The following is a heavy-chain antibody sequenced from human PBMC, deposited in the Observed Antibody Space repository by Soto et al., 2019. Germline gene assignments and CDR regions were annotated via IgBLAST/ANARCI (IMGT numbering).Heavy chain of an antibody. V-gene: IGHV4-31*03. D-gene: IGHD5-12*01. Sequence: PSETLSLTCTVSGGSISSGGYYWSWNRQHPGKGLEWIGYIYYSGSTYYNPSLKSRVTISVDTSKNQFSLKLSSVTAADTAVYYCARGPHGYGRNDFDYWGQGILVTVSS. CDR2: IYYSGST. CDR1: GGSISSGGYY. J-gene: IGHJ4*02. CDR3: ARGPHGYGRNDFDY.